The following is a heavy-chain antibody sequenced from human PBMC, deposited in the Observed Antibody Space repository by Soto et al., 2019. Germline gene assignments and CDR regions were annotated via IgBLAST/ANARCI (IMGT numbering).Heavy chain of an antibody. CDR1: SGSISSSNW. Sequence: QVQLPESGPGLVKPSGTLSLTCAVSSGSISSSNWWSWVRQPPGKGLEWFGEIYHGGSTNYNPSLKSRVTISVDKSKNQFSLKLSSVTAADTAVYYGASNSGNYGGPGGYWGQGTMVTVSS. CDR3: ASNSGNYGGPGGY. D-gene: IGHD1-7*01. J-gene: IGHJ4*02. V-gene: IGHV4-4*02. CDR2: IYHGGST.